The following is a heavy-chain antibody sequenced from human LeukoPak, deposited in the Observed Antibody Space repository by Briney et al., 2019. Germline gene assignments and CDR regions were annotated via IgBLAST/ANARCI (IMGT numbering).Heavy chain of an antibody. Sequence: GGSLRLSCAASGFTFSSYSMNWVRQAPGKGLEWVSSISSSSSYIYYADSVKGRFTIPRDNAKNSLYLQMNSLRAEDTAVYYCAREKMATIRRDAFDIWGQGTMVTVSS. CDR2: ISSSSSYI. D-gene: IGHD5-24*01. CDR3: AREKMATIRRDAFDI. V-gene: IGHV3-21*01. CDR1: GFTFSSYS. J-gene: IGHJ3*02.